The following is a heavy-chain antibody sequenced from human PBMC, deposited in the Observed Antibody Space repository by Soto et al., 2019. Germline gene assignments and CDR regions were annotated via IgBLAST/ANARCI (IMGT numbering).Heavy chain of an antibody. Sequence: PGGSLRLSCEASGLTFSRYWMTWVRQAPGKGLEWVANIKPDGSEKYYVDSVKGRFTISRDNAKNSLYLQMNSLRVEDTAVYYCERSEMAAFDIWGQGTMVTVSS. CDR1: GLTFSRYW. J-gene: IGHJ3*02. V-gene: IGHV3-7*01. CDR2: IKPDGSEK. CDR3: ERSEMAAFDI.